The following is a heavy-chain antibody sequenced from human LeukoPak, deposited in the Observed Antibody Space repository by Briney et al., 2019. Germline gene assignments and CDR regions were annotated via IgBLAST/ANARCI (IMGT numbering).Heavy chain of an antibody. CDR2: IKKDGSEK. V-gene: IGHV3-7*01. D-gene: IGHD6-19*01. CDR3: VGGSGWLFDY. J-gene: IGHJ4*02. CDR1: GFTFSSYW. Sequence: GSLRLSCAASGFTFSSYWMFWVRQPPGKGLEWVATIKKDGSEKDYVDSVKGRFTISRDNAENSLSLQMNSLRGDDTAIYYCVGGSGWLFDYWGQGTLVTVSS.